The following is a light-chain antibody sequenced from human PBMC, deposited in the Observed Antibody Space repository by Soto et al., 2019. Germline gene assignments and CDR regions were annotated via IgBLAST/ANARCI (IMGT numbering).Light chain of an antibody. CDR1: QSLDSTS. J-gene: IGKJ2*01. CDR3: QRSGTSPPYI. Sequence: EVVLTQSPGTLSLSPGERATLSCRASQSLDSTSLAWYQQKPGQSPRLVIYGASSRATGIPDRFSGSGSGTDFILTSDTLEPENFAVYYCQRSGTSPPYIFGAGTRLDIK. CDR2: GAS. V-gene: IGKV3-20*01.